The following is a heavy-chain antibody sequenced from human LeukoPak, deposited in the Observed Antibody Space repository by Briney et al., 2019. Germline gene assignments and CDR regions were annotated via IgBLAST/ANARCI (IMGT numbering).Heavy chain of an antibody. CDR1: GYSFTNYG. V-gene: IGHV1-18*01. D-gene: IGHD2-15*01. CDR2: ISGYNSKT. CDR3: ARDSDRSGGSCYLNDAFDI. Sequence: ASVKVSCKTSGYSFTNYGITWVRQAPGQGLEWMGWISGYNSKTFYAQKFQGRVTMTTDTSTSTVYMELRSLRSDDTAVYYCARDSDRSGGSCYLNDAFDIWGQGTMVTVSS. J-gene: IGHJ3*02.